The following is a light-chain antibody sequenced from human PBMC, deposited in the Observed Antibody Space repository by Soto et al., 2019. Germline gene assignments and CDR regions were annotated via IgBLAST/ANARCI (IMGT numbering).Light chain of an antibody. CDR3: QQYGSSTGYT. Sequence: EIVLTQSPGTLSLSPGERATLSCRASQSISNSYLAWYQQKPGQAPRLLIYDASSRATGIPDKFSGSGSGTDFTLTISRLEPEDFAVYYCQQYGSSTGYTFGQGTKLQIK. V-gene: IGKV3-20*01. CDR1: QSISNSY. J-gene: IGKJ2*01. CDR2: DAS.